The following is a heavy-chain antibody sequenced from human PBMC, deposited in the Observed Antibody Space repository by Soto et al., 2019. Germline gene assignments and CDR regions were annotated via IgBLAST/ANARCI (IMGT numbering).Heavy chain of an antibody. Sequence: GGSLRLSCAVSGFTFSDYGMHWVRQAPGKGLEWVAVMSYAGTYKYYAESVKGRSTISRDLSGNTLFLQMDSLRLEDTAVYSCARVLHFDWLNYVCGPGTLVTVSS. CDR3: ARVLHFDWLNYV. V-gene: IGHV3-30*03. CDR1: GFTFSDYG. D-gene: IGHD3-9*01. J-gene: IGHJ4*02. CDR2: MSYAGTYK.